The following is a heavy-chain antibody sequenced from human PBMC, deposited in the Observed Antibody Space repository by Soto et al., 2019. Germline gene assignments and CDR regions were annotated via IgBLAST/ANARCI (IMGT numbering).Heavy chain of an antibody. CDR2: IHYSGST. Sequence: SETLSLTCTVSGGSISGSYWSWIRHTPGKVLEWVGYIHYSGSTSYNPSLKSRVTMSVDSARNQFSLQLSSVTAADTAVYFCTKYRRTDAEGYSFDYWGQGALVTAPQ. CDR3: TKYRRTDAEGYSFDY. V-gene: IGHV4-59*01. D-gene: IGHD2-15*01. J-gene: IGHJ4*02. CDR1: GGSISGSY.